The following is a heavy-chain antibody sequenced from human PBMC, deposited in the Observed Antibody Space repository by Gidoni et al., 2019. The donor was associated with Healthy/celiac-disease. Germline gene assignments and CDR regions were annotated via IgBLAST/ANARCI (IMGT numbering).Heavy chain of an antibody. D-gene: IGHD4-17*01. Sequence: EVQLVESGVGLVQPGGSLKLSCAASGLTFSGSALHWVRQASGKGLECVSRIRSKDNSYATAYAASVKGRFTISRDDSKNTAYLQMNSLKTEDTAVYYCTRRTDRLGWFDPWGQGTLVTVSS. CDR1: GLTFSGSA. CDR3: TRRTDRLGWFDP. J-gene: IGHJ5*02. CDR2: IRSKDNSYAT. V-gene: IGHV3-73*01.